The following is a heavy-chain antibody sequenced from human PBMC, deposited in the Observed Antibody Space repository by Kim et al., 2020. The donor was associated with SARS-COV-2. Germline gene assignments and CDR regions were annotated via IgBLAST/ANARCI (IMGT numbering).Heavy chain of an antibody. D-gene: IGHD3-10*01. CDR3: AREGVWFGELSLFFDY. Sequence: VKSRFTIAGDTAKNSLYLQMNSLRAEDTAVYYCAREGVWFGELSLFFDYWGQGTLVTVSS. J-gene: IGHJ4*02. V-gene: IGHV3-11*05.